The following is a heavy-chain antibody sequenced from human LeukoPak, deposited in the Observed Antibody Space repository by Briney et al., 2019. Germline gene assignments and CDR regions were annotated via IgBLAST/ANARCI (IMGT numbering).Heavy chain of an antibody. D-gene: IGHD2-2*01. V-gene: IGHV4-34*01. CDR1: GGSFSGYY. CDR3: ARGGPRRVGGGNYYYYMDV. CDR2: INHSGST. Sequence: SETLSLTCAVYGGSFSGYYWSWIRQPPGKGLEWIGEINHSGSTNYNPSLKSRVTISVDTSKNQFSLKLSSVTAADTAVYYCARGGPRRVGGGNYYYYMDVWGKGTTVTVSS. J-gene: IGHJ6*03.